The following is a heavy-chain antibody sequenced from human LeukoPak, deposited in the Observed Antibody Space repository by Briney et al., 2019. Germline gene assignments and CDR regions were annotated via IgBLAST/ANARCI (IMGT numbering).Heavy chain of an antibody. CDR2: ISHSGREK. CDR1: GFTFSSYA. V-gene: IGHV3-30*04. CDR3: ARAFVDENPEL. J-gene: IGHJ2*01. Sequence: GGSLRLSWAASGFTFSSYAMSWVRQAPGKGLEWVAVISHSGREKFYGDSVKGRFTISRDNSKNTLYLEMNTLRPDDTAIYYCARAFVDENPELWGRGSLVTVSS. D-gene: IGHD1-14*01.